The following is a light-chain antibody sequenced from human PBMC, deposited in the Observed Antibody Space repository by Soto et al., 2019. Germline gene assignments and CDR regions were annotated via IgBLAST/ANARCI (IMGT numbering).Light chain of an antibody. J-gene: IGKJ5*01. V-gene: IGKV1-5*03. Sequence: DIQMTQSPSTLSASVGDRVTITCRASQSISSWLAWYQQKPGKAPKLLIYKASSLESGVPSRFSGSGSGTELTLTISSLQPDDFATYYCQQYNNWPPGITFGQGTRLAIK. CDR1: QSISSW. CDR2: KAS. CDR3: QQYNNWPPGIT.